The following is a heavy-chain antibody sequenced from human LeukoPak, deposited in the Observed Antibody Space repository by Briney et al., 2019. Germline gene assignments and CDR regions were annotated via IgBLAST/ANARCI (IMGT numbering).Heavy chain of an antibody. D-gene: IGHD2-2*01. CDR2: ISGSGDST. CDR3: AKGGAIIVVPAAIH. V-gene: IGHV3-23*01. J-gene: IGHJ4*02. CDR1: GFTFSNYA. Sequence: GGSLRLSCAASGFTFSNYAMNWVRQAPGKGLEWVSGISGSGDSTYYADSVKGRFTISRDNSKNTLHLQMNSLRAEDTALYYCAKGGAIIVVPAAIHWGQGTLVTVSS.